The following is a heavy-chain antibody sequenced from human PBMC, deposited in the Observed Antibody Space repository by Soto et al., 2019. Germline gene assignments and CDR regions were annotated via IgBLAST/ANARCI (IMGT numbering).Heavy chain of an antibody. D-gene: IGHD3-22*01. CDR3: VRVLDSSWYADL. Sequence: QVQLQESGPGLVKPSETLSLTCSVSGGSVSNASFYWTWIRQAPGTGLEYIGYIFYTGVTNYNPSLSSRFTISLDTSKNHFSPKLNSMTAADTAVYYCVRVLDSSWYADLWGRGTLVTVSS. V-gene: IGHV4-61*03. CDR2: IFYTGVT. J-gene: IGHJ2*01. CDR1: GGSVSNASFY.